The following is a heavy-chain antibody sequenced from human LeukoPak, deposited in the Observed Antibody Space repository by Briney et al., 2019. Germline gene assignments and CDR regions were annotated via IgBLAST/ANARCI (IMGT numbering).Heavy chain of an antibody. D-gene: IGHD3-10*01. CDR1: GYTLTELS. CDR3: ATGMGVLTMVRGVSVAFDI. J-gene: IGHJ3*02. CDR2: FDPEDGET. V-gene: IGHV1-24*01. Sequence: ASVKVSCKVSGYTLTELSMHWVRQAPGKGLEWMGAFDPEDGETIYAQKFQGRVTMTEDTSTDTAYMELSSLRSEDTAVYYCATGMGVLTMVRGVSVAFDIWGQGTMVTVSS.